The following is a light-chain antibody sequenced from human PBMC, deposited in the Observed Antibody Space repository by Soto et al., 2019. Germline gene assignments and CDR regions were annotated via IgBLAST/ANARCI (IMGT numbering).Light chain of an antibody. Sequence: QSALTQPASVSGSPGQSITISCTGTSSDIGTYNLLSWYQHHPGKAPKLIIYEATKRPSGISSRFSGSKSGNTASLTISGLQAEDDDDYYCCSFAVGTTLVFGGGTKLTVL. CDR1: SSDIGTYNL. V-gene: IGLV2-23*01. CDR3: CSFAVGTTLV. J-gene: IGLJ2*01. CDR2: EAT.